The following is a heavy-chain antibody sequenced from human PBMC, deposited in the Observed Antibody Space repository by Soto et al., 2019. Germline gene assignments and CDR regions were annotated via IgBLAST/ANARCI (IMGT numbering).Heavy chain of an antibody. Sequence: QVQLVQSGAAVKKPGSSVTVSCKASGGTFSSYAISWVRQAPGQGLEWMGGIIPIFGTANYAQKFQGRVTITADESTSTAYMVLSSLRSEDTAVYYCARVGTVVGGVGDYYYYNGMHVWVQGTTDTVSS. D-gene: IGHD3-10*01. V-gene: IGHV1-69*01. CDR1: GGTFSSYA. CDR2: IIPIFGTA. CDR3: ARVGTVVGGVGDYYYYNGMHV. J-gene: IGHJ6*02.